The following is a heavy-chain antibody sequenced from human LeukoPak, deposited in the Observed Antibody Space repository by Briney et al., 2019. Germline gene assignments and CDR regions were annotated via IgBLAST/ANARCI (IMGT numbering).Heavy chain of an antibody. D-gene: IGHD3-22*01. CDR1: GFTSSSYA. J-gene: IGHJ4*02. CDR3: AKGKGYYYDSSGYYFDY. CDR2: ISGSGGST. Sequence: GGSLRLSCAASGFTSSSYAMSWVRQAPGKGLEWVSAISGSGGSTYYADSVKGRFTISRDNSKNTLYLQMNSLRAEDTAVYYCAKGKGYYYDSSGYYFDYWGQGTLVTVSS. V-gene: IGHV3-23*01.